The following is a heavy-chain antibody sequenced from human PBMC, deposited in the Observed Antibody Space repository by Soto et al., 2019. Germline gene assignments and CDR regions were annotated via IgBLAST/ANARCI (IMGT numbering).Heavy chain of an antibody. CDR2: IYYSGST. CDR3: ARATYGDYTWWLDP. J-gene: IGHJ5*02. Sequence: QVQLQESGPGLVKPSETLSLTCTVSGGSISSYYWSWIRQPPGKGLEWIGYIYYSGSTNYNPSLTRSVTMSVATSKTQFPLKLSSVTAADTAVYYCARATYGDYTWWLDPWGQGTLVTVSS. V-gene: IGHV4-59*01. CDR1: GGSISSYY. D-gene: IGHD4-17*01.